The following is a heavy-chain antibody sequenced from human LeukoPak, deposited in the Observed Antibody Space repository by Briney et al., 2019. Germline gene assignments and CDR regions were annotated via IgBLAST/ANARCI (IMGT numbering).Heavy chain of an antibody. D-gene: IGHD4-23*01. Sequence: GGSQTLSCAAAGFTFSSYAMHWVRQAPGKGLEYVSAISSSGDSTYYANSVRGRFTISRDNSKNTLYLQMGSLRAEDTAVYYCASSYGSNKNPFEYWGQGTLVTVSS. J-gene: IGHJ4*02. CDR2: ISSSGDST. CDR1: GFTFSSYA. V-gene: IGHV3-64*01. CDR3: ASSYGSNKNPFEY.